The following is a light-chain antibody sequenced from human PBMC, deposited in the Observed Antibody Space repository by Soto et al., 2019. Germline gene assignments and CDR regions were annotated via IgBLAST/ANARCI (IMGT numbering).Light chain of an antibody. CDR2: EGS. CDR3: CSYAGSRV. J-gene: IGLJ3*02. CDR1: SSDVGTYNL. Sequence: QSVLTQPASVSGSPGQSITISCPGTSSDVGTYNLVSWYQQHPGKAPKLMIYEGSKRPSGVSNRFSGSKSGNTASLTISGLQAEDEADYYCCSYAGSRVFGGGTKLTVL. V-gene: IGLV2-23*01.